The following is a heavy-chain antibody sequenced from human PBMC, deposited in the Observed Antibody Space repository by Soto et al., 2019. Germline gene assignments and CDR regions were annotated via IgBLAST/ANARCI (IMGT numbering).Heavy chain of an antibody. CDR3: AKGSSSSRPYYFDY. V-gene: IGHV3-23*01. CDR1: GFTFSSYA. D-gene: IGHD2-2*01. J-gene: IGHJ4*02. Sequence: EVQLLESGGGLVQPGGSLRLSCAASGFTFSSYAMSWVRQAPGKGLEWVSAITDTGGDTYHADSVKGRFTISRDNSKSTLYMQMNSVRAEDTAVYYCAKGSSSSRPYYFDYWGQGTQAILSS. CDR2: ITDTGGDT.